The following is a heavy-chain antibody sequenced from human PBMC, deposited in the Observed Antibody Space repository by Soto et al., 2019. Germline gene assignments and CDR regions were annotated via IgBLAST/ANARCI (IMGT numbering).Heavy chain of an antibody. D-gene: IGHD3-16*01. CDR2: ISGSGGST. CDR3: AKDHQDDNVWTFDS. CDR1: GFTFSSYA. Sequence: GGSLRLSCAASGFTFSSYAMSWVRQAPGKGLEWVSAISGSGGSTYYADSVKGRFTISRDNSKDTLFLQLNTLRVEDSAIYYCAKDHQDDNVWTFDSWGQGTLVTVSS. J-gene: IGHJ4*02. V-gene: IGHV3-23*01.